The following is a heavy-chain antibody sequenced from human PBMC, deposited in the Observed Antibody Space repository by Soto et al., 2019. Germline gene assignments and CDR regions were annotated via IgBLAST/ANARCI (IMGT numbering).Heavy chain of an antibody. CDR3: SVAYCGGDCLDF. V-gene: IGHV4-39*01. CDR2: IFYSGST. J-gene: IGHJ4*02. CDR1: GVSISSSSYS. Sequence: QLRLQESGPGLVKPSETLSLICTVSGVSISSSSYSWGWIRQPPGKGLEWIGSIFYSGSTYYNPSLESLVTMSVDTSKNQFSLKLNSVTAADTAVYYCSVAYCGGDCLDFWGQGTLVAVSS. D-gene: IGHD2-21*02.